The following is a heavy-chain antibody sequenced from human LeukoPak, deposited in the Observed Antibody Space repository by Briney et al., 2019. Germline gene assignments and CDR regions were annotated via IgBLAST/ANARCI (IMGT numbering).Heavy chain of an antibody. Sequence: SETLSLTCTASGGSISSYYWSWIRQPPGKGLEWIGYIYYSGSSNYNPSLKSRVTTSVDTSKNQFSLKLSSVTAADTAVYYCARGGDYYGSGRPFDYWGQGTLVTVSS. CDR1: GGSISSYY. CDR2: IYYSGSS. D-gene: IGHD3-10*01. CDR3: ARGGDYYGSGRPFDY. J-gene: IGHJ4*02. V-gene: IGHV4-59*01.